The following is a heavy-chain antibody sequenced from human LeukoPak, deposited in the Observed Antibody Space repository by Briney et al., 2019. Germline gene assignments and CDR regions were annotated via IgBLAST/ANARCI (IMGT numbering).Heavy chain of an antibody. D-gene: IGHD3-22*01. Sequence: GGSLRLSCAASGFTFSNYAMNWVRQAPGKGLEWVSGISGSGGSTYYADSVKGRFTISRDNSKKTLYLQMNSLRAEDTAVYYCARAGYDSSGYYHDYWGQGTLVTVSS. CDR3: ARAGYDSSGYYHDY. CDR2: ISGSGGST. V-gene: IGHV3-23*01. CDR1: GFTFSNYA. J-gene: IGHJ4*02.